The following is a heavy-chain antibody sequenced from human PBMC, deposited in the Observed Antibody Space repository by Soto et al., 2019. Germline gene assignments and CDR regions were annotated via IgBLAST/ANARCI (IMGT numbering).Heavy chain of an antibody. CDR2: IYSGGST. CDR3: ARENDYGGNFDY. D-gene: IGHD4-17*01. CDR1: GFTVSSNY. V-gene: IGHV3-53*01. J-gene: IGHJ4*02. Sequence: GSLGLSCAASGFTVSSNYMSWVRQAPGKGLEWVSVIYSGGSTYYADSVKGRFTISRDNSKNTLYLQMNSLRAEDTAVYYCARENDYGGNFDYWGQGTLVTVSS.